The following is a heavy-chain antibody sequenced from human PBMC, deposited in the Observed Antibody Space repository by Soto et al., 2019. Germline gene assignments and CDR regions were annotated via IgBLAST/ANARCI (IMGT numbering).Heavy chain of an antibody. Sequence: GESLKISCKGSGYSCTSYWIGWVRQMPGKVLDLMGIIYPGDSYTRXXPSFQGQXXISAYKSISTXYLQWXIPKASDNAXYYCARHAYTAMVDFDIWRQGTMVTVS. J-gene: IGHJ3*02. CDR2: IYPGDSYT. V-gene: IGHV5-51*01. D-gene: IGHD5-18*01. CDR1: GYSCTSYW. CDR3: ARHAYTAMVDFDI.